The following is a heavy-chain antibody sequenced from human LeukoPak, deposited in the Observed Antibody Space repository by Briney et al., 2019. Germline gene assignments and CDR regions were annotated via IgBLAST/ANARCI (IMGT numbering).Heavy chain of an antibody. D-gene: IGHD6-13*01. CDR3: ARAYSSSWYLGY. Sequence: SETLSLTCTVSGGSISSYYWSWIRQPPGKGLERIGYIYYSGSTNYNPSLKSRVTVSVDTSKNQFSLKLSSVTAADTAVYYCARAYSSSWYLGYWGQGTLVTVSS. CDR2: IYYSGST. J-gene: IGHJ4*02. CDR1: GGSISSYY. V-gene: IGHV4-59*01.